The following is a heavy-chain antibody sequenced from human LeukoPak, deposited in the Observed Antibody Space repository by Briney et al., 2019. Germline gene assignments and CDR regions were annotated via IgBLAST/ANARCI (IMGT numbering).Heavy chain of an antibody. Sequence: GRSLRLSCAASGFTFSDYNMHWVRQAPGKGLDWVALMSPDGNKKYYADSVKGRFTISRDNSKNTVDLQLNSLRAEDTAVYYCARLSDSSGWHDAFGIWGQGTMVTVSS. CDR2: MSPDGNKK. V-gene: IGHV3-30-3*01. CDR3: ARLSDSSGWHDAFGI. J-gene: IGHJ3*02. D-gene: IGHD6-19*01. CDR1: GFTFSDYN.